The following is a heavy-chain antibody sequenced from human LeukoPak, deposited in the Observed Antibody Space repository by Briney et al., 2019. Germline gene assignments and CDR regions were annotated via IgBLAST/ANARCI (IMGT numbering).Heavy chain of an antibody. D-gene: IGHD3-9*01. J-gene: IGHJ4*02. CDR3: ARAPGYFDWLLFFDY. Sequence: SETLSFTCTVSGGSISSSSYYWGWIRQPPGKGLEWIGYIYYSGSTYYNPSLKSRVTISVDTSKNQFSLKLSSVTAADTAVYYCARAPGYFDWLLFFDYWGQGTLVTVSS. CDR2: IYYSGST. V-gene: IGHV4-39*07. CDR1: GGSISSSSYY.